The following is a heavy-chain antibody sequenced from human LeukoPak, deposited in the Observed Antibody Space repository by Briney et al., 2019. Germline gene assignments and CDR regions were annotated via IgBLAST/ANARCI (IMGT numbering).Heavy chain of an antibody. CDR3: AKDRHDYVWGSYRFDY. CDR2: ISWNSGSI. Sequence: GGSLRLSCAASGFTFSTYAMSWVRQAPGKGLEWVSGISWNSGSIGYADSVKGRFTISRDNAKNSLYLQMNSLRAEDTALYYCAKDRHDYVWGSYRFDYWGQGTLVTVSS. D-gene: IGHD3-16*02. J-gene: IGHJ4*02. CDR1: GFTFSTYA. V-gene: IGHV3-9*01.